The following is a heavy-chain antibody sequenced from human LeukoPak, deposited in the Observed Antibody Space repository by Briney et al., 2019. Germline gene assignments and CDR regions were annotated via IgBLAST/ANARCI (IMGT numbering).Heavy chain of an antibody. CDR2: INPSGGST. D-gene: IGHD1-26*01. Sequence: GASVKVSCKASGSTFTSYYMHWVRPAPGQGLEWMGIINPSGGSTSYAQKFQGRVTMTRDTSTSTVYMELSSLRSEDTAVYYSARAGVGATPDFDYWGQGTLVTVSS. CDR3: ARAGVGATPDFDY. V-gene: IGHV1-46*01. CDR1: GSTFTSYY. J-gene: IGHJ4*02.